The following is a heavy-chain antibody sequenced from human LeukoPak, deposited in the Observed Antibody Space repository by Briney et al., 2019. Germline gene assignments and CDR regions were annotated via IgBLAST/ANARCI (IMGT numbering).Heavy chain of an antibody. CDR3: ARRGRRDGYNN. J-gene: IGHJ4*02. CDR2: IYYSGST. V-gene: IGHV4-59*06. CDR1: GGSISSYY. D-gene: IGHD5-24*01. Sequence: PSETLSLTCTVSGGSISSYYWSWIRQPPGKGLEWIGYIYYSGSTYYNPSLKSRVTISVDTSKNQFSLKLSSVTAADTAVYYCARRGRRDGYNNWSQGTLVTVSS.